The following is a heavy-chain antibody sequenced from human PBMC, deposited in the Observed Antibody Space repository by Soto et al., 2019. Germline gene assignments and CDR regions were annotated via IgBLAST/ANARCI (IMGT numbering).Heavy chain of an antibody. CDR1: GFTFSNAW. CDR2: IKSKTDGETT. Sequence: EVQLVESGGVVVQPGGSLRLSCAASGFTFSNAWMSWVRQAPGKGLEWVGRIKSKTDGETTDYAAPVKGRFTISRDDSKNTMYLQMNSLQIEDTAVYYCTLHIVVVTSVHNYFNHWGQGTLVTVSS. CDR3: TLHIVVVTSVHNYFNH. D-gene: IGHD2-21*02. V-gene: IGHV3-15*01. J-gene: IGHJ4*02.